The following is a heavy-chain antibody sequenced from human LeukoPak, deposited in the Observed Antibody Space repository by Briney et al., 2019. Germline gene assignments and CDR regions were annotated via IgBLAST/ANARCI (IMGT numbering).Heavy chain of an antibody. CDR1: GFTFSSYA. V-gene: IGHV3-11*03. CDR3: ASRMTTGPADAFDI. D-gene: IGHD4-17*01. J-gene: IGHJ3*02. Sequence: PGGSLRLSCAASGFTFSSYAMSWIRQARGKGLEWVSYISSSSSYTNYADSVKGRYTISRDNAKNSLYLQMNSLRAEDTAVYYCASRMTTGPADAFDIWGQGTMGTVSS. CDR2: ISSSSSYT.